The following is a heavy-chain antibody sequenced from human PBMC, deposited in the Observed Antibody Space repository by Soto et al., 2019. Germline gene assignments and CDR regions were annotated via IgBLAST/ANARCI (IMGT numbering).Heavy chain of an antibody. V-gene: IGHV3-23*01. CDR1: GFTFSSYA. D-gene: IGHD3-10*02. CDR2: ISGSAEST. J-gene: IGHJ5*02. CDR3: ARLLLCLKARKQDKWFDP. Sequence: GSLRLSCAASGFTFSSYAMSWVRQAPGKGLEWVSAISGSAESTYYADSVKGRFTISRDNSKNTLFLQMNSLTVEDKALYYCARLLLCLKARKQDKWFDPWCQGILVTVS.